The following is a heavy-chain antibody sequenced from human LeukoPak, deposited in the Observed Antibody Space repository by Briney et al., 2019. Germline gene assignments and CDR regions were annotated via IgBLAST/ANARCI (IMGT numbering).Heavy chain of an antibody. J-gene: IGHJ5*02. D-gene: IGHD3-22*01. CDR2: IRYDGSNK. CDR1: VLSFSSYG. V-gene: IGHV3-33*03. Sequence: GGSLTLSCVACVLSFSSYGMHWVRQAPAKGLEGVEVIRYDGSNKYYADAVQGRFTTSRDKSKNTLYLQRTSLRAEDTVVYFRAKSGPPLGGICYYYVRNWCDTLGEGELVTVSP. CDR3: AKSGPPLGGICYYYVRNWCDT.